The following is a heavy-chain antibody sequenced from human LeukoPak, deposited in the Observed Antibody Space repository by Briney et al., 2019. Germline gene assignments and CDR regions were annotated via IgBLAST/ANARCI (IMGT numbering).Heavy chain of an antibody. CDR1: GFSFSSYI. D-gene: IGHD1-26*01. V-gene: IGHV3-23*01. CDR2: INSGGST. CDR3: AKDHPDLGSSFDY. Sequence: PGGSLRLSCAASGFSFSSYIMNWVRQAPGKGLEWVSAINSGGSTYFADSVKGRFTISRDNSKNTLYLQMNSLRAEDAAVYYCAKDHPDLGSSFDYWGQGTLVTVSS. J-gene: IGHJ4*02.